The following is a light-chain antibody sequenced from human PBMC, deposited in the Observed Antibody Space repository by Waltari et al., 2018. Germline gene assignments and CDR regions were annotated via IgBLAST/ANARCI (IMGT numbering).Light chain of an antibody. CDR2: RAC. V-gene: IGKV1-5*03. CDR1: QSVSIK. Sequence: DIQMSQSPSTLSASMGDRVTITCRASQSVSIKVNWYQQKPGKAPKLLVYRACSLNNGVPSRFTGSGSETDFSLTITSLQPDDFATYYCQQSDSYPLTFGEGTKVEIK. CDR3: QQSDSYPLT. J-gene: IGKJ4*01.